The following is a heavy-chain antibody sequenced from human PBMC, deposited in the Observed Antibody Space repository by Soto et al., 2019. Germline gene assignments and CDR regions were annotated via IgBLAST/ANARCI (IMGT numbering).Heavy chain of an antibody. Sequence: QVQLVQSGAEVKKPGASVKVSCKASGYTFTSYDINWVRQATGQGLEWMGWMNPNSGNTGYAQKFQGRVTMTRNTSKSTADMELSILRSEDTAVYYCARAEDDYIWGSYRYGYWGQGTLVTVSS. CDR2: MNPNSGNT. V-gene: IGHV1-8*01. J-gene: IGHJ4*02. CDR1: GYTFTSYD. D-gene: IGHD3-16*02. CDR3: ARAEDDYIWGSYRYGY.